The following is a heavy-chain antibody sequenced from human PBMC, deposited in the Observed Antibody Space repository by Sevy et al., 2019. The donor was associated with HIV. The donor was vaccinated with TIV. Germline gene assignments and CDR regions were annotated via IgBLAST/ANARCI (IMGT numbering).Heavy chain of an antibody. Sequence: GGSLRLSCAASGFTSGSFYMHWVRQTPKKGLVWVSNINSDGRLSNYADSVKGRFIVSRDNAKNTQHLQMTSLGAEDTAVYYCAIGSAGTAQHWGLGILVTVSS. J-gene: IGHJ4*02. CDR2: INSDGRLS. V-gene: IGHV3-74*01. CDR1: GFTSGSFY. CDR3: AIGSAGTAQH. D-gene: IGHD6-19*01.